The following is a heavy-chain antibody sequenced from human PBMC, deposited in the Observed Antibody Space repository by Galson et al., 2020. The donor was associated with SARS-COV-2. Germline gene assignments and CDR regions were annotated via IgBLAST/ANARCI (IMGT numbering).Heavy chain of an antibody. Sequence: GGSLRLSCAASGFTFSSYGMHWVRQAPGKGLEWVAVISYDGSNKYYADSVKGRFTISRDNSKNTLYLHMNSLRAEDTAVYYCAKLYSAQYYFDYWGQGTLVTVSS. CDR3: AKLYSAQYYFDY. CDR2: ISYDGSNK. CDR1: GFTFSSYG. J-gene: IGHJ4*02. V-gene: IGHV3-30*18. D-gene: IGHD5-18*01.